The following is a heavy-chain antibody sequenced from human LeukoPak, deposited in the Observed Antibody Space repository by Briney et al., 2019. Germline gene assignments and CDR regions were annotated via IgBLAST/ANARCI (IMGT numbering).Heavy chain of an antibody. CDR2: ISSNGGST. J-gene: IGHJ4*02. CDR3: ARGNGDY. V-gene: IGHV3-64*01. Sequence: GGSLRLSCAASGFTFSSYWMSWVRQAPGKGLEYVSAISSNGGSTYYANSVKGRFTISRDNSKNTLYLQMGSLRAEDMAVYYCARGNGDYWGQGTLVTVSS. CDR1: GFTFSSYW.